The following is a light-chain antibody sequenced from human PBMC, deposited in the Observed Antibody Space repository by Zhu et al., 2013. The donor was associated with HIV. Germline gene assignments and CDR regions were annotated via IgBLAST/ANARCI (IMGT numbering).Light chain of an antibody. V-gene: IGKV1-9*01. CDR2: AAS. CDR1: HDIGKY. Sequence: DIQLTQSPSFLSASVGDRVTITCRASHDIGKYLAWYQQKPGKAPTLLIYAASTLQSGVPSRFSGSGSGTDFTLTISSLQPEDVATYYCQQYDNVPITFGQGTRLEIK. J-gene: IGKJ5*01. CDR3: QQYDNVPIT.